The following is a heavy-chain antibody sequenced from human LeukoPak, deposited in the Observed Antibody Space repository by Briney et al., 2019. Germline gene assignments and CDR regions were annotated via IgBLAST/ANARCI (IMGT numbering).Heavy chain of an antibody. D-gene: IGHD2-15*01. V-gene: IGHV4-34*01. CDR2: INHSGST. CDR3: ARLRSCSGGSCYSPWFDP. CDR1: GGSFSGYY. Sequence: SETLSLTCAVYGGSFSGYYWSWIRQPPGKGLEWIGEINHSGSTNYNPSLKSRVTMSVDTSKNQFSLKLSSVTAADTAVYYCARLRSCSGGSCYSPWFDPWGQGTLVTVSS. J-gene: IGHJ5*02.